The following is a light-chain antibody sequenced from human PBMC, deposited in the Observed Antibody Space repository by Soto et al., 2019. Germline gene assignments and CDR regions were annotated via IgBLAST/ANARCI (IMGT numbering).Light chain of an antibody. J-gene: IGKJ1*01. CDR3: QQYNSYPWT. CDR1: QSISSW. V-gene: IGKV1-5*03. CDR2: KAS. Sequence: DIQMTQSPSTLSASVGDRVTLTCRASQSISSWLAWYQQKPGKAPKLLIYKASSLESGVPSRFSGSGSGTEFTLTISSLQPDDFATYYCQQYNSYPWTFGQGTKVESK.